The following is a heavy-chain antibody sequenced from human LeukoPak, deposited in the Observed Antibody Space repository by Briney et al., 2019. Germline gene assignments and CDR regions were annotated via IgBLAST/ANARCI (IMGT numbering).Heavy chain of an antibody. CDR1: GYNFATYW. Sequence: GESLKISCKGSGYNFATYWIGWVRQMPGKGLEWMGIIYPGDSDTTYSPSFQGQVTISADKSIATAYLQWSLRASDTAMYYCARPAIAAAGSGFDIWDQGTMVIVSS. J-gene: IGHJ3*02. D-gene: IGHD6-13*01. V-gene: IGHV5-51*01. CDR2: IYPGDSDT. CDR3: ARPAIAAAGSGFDI.